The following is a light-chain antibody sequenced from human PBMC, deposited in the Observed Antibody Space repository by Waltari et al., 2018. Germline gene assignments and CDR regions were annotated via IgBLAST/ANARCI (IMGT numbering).Light chain of an antibody. CDR3: QQHGTLPAT. V-gene: IGKV3-20*01. CDR1: QSDGSST. Sequence: ENASTQSPGTASLATGERVTLSCRASQSDGSSTLALYQQKPGQAPRRVIYPASSRATGIPDRFSGSGSGTDFCLTISRLEPEDFAVYYCQQHGTLPATFGQGTKVEIK. CDR2: PAS. J-gene: IGKJ1*01.